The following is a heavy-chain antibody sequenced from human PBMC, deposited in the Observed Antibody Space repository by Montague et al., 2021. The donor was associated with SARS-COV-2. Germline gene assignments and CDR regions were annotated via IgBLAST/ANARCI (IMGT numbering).Heavy chain of an antibody. J-gene: IGHJ4*02. V-gene: IGHV4-38-2*02. CDR2: RYQNGAT. CDR3: ARSGVGIFDFSYFDS. Sequence: SETLSLTCSVSGFSISSGYYWDWIRQTPGKGLEWIGSRYQNGATXXSPXXXRPVTILLDTSKNQFSLSLTSVTAADTAVYYCARSGVGIFDFSYFDSWGQGSLVIVSS. CDR1: GFSISSGYY. D-gene: IGHD3-3*01.